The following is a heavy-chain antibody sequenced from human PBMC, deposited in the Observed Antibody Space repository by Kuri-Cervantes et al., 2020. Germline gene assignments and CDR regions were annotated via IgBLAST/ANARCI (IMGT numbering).Heavy chain of an antibody. CDR3: ARVGYCSSTSCPRGGAFDI. CDR2: IYYSGSA. J-gene: IGHJ3*02. D-gene: IGHD2-2*03. Sequence: SETLSLTCTVSGGSISSYYWSWIRQPPGKGLEWIGYIYYSGSAYYNPSLRGLVTISVDTSKTQFSLRLSSVTAADTAVYYCARVGYCSSTSCPRGGAFDIWGQGTMVTVSS. CDR1: GGSISSYY. V-gene: IGHV4-59*06.